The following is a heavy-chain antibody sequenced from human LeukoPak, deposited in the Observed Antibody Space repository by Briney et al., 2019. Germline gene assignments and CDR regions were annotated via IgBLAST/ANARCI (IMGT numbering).Heavy chain of an antibody. CDR3: VRHDGRGGATMGALDS. J-gene: IGHJ4*02. Sequence: SETLSLTCTVSGGSISSGDYYWSWIRQPPGKGLEWIGYIYYSGSTYYNPSLKSRVTISVVTSNNQFSLQLNPVTAADTAVYYCVRHDGRGGATMGALDSWGQGSLVTVSS. V-gene: IGHV4-30-4*01. CDR2: IYYSGST. D-gene: IGHD5-12*01. CDR1: GGSISSGDYY.